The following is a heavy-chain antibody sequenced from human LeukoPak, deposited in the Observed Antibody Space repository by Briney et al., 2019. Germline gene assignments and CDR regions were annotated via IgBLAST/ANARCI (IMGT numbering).Heavy chain of an antibody. Sequence: SVKVSCKASGGTFSSYAISWVRQAPGQGLEWMGRIIPILGIANYAQKFQGRVSITADKSTSTAYMELSSLRSEDTAVYYCARVGSSGPVYFQHWGQGTLVTVSS. CDR3: ARVGSSGPVYFQH. D-gene: IGHD6-19*01. CDR1: GGTFSSYA. CDR2: IIPILGIA. V-gene: IGHV1-69*04. J-gene: IGHJ1*01.